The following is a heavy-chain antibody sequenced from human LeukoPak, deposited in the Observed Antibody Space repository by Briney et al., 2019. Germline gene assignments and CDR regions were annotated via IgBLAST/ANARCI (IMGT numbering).Heavy chain of an antibody. CDR2: IYYSGST. CDR1: SDSIRSYY. J-gene: IGHJ4*02. CDR3: ARANGGWLVDY. D-gene: IGHD6-19*01. Sequence: SETLSLTCTVSSDSIRSYYWSWIRQPPGKGLEWIGYIYYSGSTNYNPSLKSRVTISVDTSKNQFSLKLSSVTAADTAVYYCARANGGWLVDYWGQGTLVTVSS. V-gene: IGHV4-59*01.